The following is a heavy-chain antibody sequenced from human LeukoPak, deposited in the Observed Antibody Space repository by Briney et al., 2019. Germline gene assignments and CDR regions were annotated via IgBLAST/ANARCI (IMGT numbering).Heavy chain of an antibody. J-gene: IGHJ4*02. Sequence: ASAKVSCKASGGTFSSYTISWVRQAPGQGLERMGRIIPILGIANYAQKFQGRVTITADKSTSTAYMELSSLRSEDTAVYYCARDVGASDYWGQGTLVTVSS. D-gene: IGHD1-26*01. CDR2: IIPILGIA. V-gene: IGHV1-69*04. CDR3: ARDVGASDY. CDR1: GGTFSSYT.